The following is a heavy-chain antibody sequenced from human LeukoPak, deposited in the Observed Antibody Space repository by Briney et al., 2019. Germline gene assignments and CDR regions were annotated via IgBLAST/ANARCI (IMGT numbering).Heavy chain of an antibody. CDR1: GYSISSGDY. V-gene: IGHV4-61*08. D-gene: IGHD5-18*01. Sequence: SETLSLTCTVSGYSISSGDYWGWIRQPPGKGLEWIGYIYYSGSTNYNPSLKSRVTISVDTSKNQFSLKLSSVTAADTAVYYCARASARGYSYGYYYMDVWGKGTTVTVSS. J-gene: IGHJ6*03. CDR2: IYYSGST. CDR3: ARASARGYSYGYYYMDV.